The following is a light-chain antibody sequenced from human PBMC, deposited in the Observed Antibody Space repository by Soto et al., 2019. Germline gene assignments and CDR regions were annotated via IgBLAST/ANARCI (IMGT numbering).Light chain of an antibody. J-gene: IGKJ1*01. Sequence: EIQMTHSPSSLSASVGDRDTLTCRASHGVSTYLVWYQQKPGAAPKLLIFAASTLQSRVPARFSGSGSGTDFTLTISSWQPGDVAGYYCQIYIGAPWMFGQGTKVEI. CDR3: QIYIGAPWM. V-gene: IGKV1-27*01. CDR2: AAS. CDR1: HGVSTY.